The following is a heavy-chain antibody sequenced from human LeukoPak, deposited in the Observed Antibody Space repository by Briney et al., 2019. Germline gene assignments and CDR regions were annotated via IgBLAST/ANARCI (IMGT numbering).Heavy chain of an antibody. CDR1: GASINNDY. Sequence: SETLSLTCTVSGASINNDYWSWIRQPPGKGLEWIGLIYYTGSTKYNPSLESRVTISVDMARNQFSLNLNSVTAADTAVYYCARHLKGVMTCFDYWGQGTLVTVSS. V-gene: IGHV4-59*08. CDR3: ARHLKGVMTCFDY. J-gene: IGHJ4*02. CDR2: IYYTGST. D-gene: IGHD2-21*02.